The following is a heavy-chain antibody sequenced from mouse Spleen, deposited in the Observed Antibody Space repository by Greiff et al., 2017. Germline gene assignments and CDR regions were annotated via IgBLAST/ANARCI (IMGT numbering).Heavy chain of an antibody. CDR1: GFTFSDAW. V-gene: IGHV6-6*01. CDR2: IRNKANNHAT. D-gene: IGHD2-4*01. CDR3: TRYYDYDGYYFDY. J-gene: IGHJ2*01. Sequence: EVKVVESGGGLVQPGGSMKLSCAASGFTFSDAWMDWVRQSPEKGLEWVAEIRNKANNHATYYAESVKGRFTISRDDSKSSVYLQMNSLRAEDTGIYYCTRYYDYDGYYFDYWGQGTTLTVSS.